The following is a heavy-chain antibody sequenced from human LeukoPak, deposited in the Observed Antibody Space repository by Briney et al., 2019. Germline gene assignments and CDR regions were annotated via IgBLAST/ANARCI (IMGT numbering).Heavy chain of an antibody. V-gene: IGHV1-8*03. CDR1: GYTFTSYD. J-gene: IGHJ5*02. Sequence: GASVKVSCKASGYTFTSYDINWVRQATGQGLEWMGWMNPNSGNTGYAQKFQGRVTITRNTSISTAYMELSSLRSEDTAVYYCARDRSMVRGVITWFDPWGQGTLVTVSS. D-gene: IGHD3-10*01. CDR3: ARDRSMVRGVITWFDP. CDR2: MNPNSGNT.